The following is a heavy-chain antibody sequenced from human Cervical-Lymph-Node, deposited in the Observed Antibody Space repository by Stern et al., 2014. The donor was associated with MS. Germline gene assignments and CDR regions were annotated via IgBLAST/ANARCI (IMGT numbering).Heavy chain of an antibody. D-gene: IGHD1-1*01. CDR1: GFTFSNFF. Sequence: EVHLVESGGGLVHPGGSLRLSCAASGFTFSNFFMHWVRQSPGKGLVWVARTNTDGSGANYADSVEGRFTISRDNGKNTLYLQMNSVRVEDTAVYYCAREPSTAVRMDRWGLGTLVTVSA. CDR3: AREPSTAVRMDR. V-gene: IGHV3-74*01. CDR2: TNTDGSGA. J-gene: IGHJ5*02.